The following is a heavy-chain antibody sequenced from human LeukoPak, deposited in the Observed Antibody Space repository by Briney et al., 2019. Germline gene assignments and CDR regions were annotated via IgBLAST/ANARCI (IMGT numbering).Heavy chain of an antibody. V-gene: IGHV3-7*01. CDR3: ARRRGSYCFDY. J-gene: IGHJ4*02. CDR1: GVSFSTYW. D-gene: IGHD1-26*01. CDR2: IKQDGSEK. Sequence: GGSLRLSCAASGVSFSTYWMSWVRQAPGKGLEWVANIKQDGSEKYYVDSVKGRFAISRDNAKNSLYLQMNSLRAEDTAMYYCARRRGSYCFDYWGQGTLVTVSS.